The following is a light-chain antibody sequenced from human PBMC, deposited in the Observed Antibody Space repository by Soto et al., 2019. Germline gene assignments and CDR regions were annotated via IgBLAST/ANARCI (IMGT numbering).Light chain of an antibody. CDR1: SSDVGGYDY. CDR3: SSYTSNSPYV. J-gene: IGLJ1*01. V-gene: IGLV2-14*01. CDR2: EVS. Sequence: QSALTQPASVSGSPGQSITISCTGTSSDVGGYDYVSWYQQHPGKAPKLIIYEVSNRPSGVSNRFSGSKSGNTASLTISGLQAEDEANYYCSSYTSNSPYVFGTGTKVT.